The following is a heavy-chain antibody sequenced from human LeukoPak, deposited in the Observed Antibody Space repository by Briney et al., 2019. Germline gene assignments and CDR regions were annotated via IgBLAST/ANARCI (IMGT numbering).Heavy chain of an antibody. CDR2: IIPIFGTA. V-gene: IGHV1-69*13. CDR1: GGTFSSYA. D-gene: IGHD5-18*01. CDR3: AREGVQLWLRSFHDAFDI. J-gene: IGHJ3*02. Sequence: GASVKVSCKASGGTFSSYAISWVRQAPGQGLEWMGGIIPIFGTANYAQKFQGRVTITADESTSTAYMELSSLRSEDTAVYYCAREGVQLWLRSFHDAFDIWGQGTMVTVSS.